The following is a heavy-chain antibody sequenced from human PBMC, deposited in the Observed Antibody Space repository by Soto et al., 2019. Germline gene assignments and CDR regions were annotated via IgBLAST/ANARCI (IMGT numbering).Heavy chain of an antibody. CDR2: IHYAGST. CDR1: GGSIYSSDYY. Sequence: PSETLSLTCTVSGGSIYSSDYYWGWIRQPPGKGLEWIGTIHYAGSTYYSTSLKSRATISVDTSRNQFSLKLTSLTAADTAVYYCATYTSASANNWGQGTLVTVSS. J-gene: IGHJ4*02. CDR3: ATYTSASANN. D-gene: IGHD2-2*02. V-gene: IGHV4-39*01.